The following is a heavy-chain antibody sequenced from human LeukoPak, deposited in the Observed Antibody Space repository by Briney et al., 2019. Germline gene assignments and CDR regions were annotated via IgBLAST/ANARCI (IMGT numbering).Heavy chain of an antibody. J-gene: IGHJ4*02. D-gene: IGHD3-10*01. Sequence: SETLSLTCGVSGGSISTGGYSWSWIRQPPGKGLEWIGYIYPTGSTYFNPSLKSRITISVDRSKNQFSLKLSSVNAADTAVYFCARLRGYSYYFDSWGQGTLVTVSS. V-gene: IGHV4-30-2*01. CDR3: ARLRGYSYYFDS. CDR1: GGSISTGGYS. CDR2: IYPTGST.